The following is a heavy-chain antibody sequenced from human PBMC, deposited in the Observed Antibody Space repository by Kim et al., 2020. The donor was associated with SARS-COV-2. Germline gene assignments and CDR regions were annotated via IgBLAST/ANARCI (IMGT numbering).Heavy chain of an antibody. CDR1: GYSISSGYY. CDR3: AIVQSTAAAAGTPFDY. D-gene: IGHD6-13*01. V-gene: IGHV4-38-2*02. CDR2: IYHSGSP. Sequence: SETLSLTCTVSGYSISSGYYWGWIQQPPGKGLEWIGSIYHSGSPYYNPSLKSRVTISVDTSKNPFSLKLSSVTAADTAVYYCAIVQSTAAAAGTPFDYWG. J-gene: IGHJ4*01.